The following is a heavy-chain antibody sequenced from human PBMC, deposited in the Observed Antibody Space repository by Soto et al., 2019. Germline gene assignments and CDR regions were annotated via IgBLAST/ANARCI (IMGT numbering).Heavy chain of an antibody. D-gene: IGHD3-3*01. CDR3: ARWEGNYDFWSGYYRESYYMDV. CDR2: IYYSGST. J-gene: IGHJ6*03. Sequence: SETLSLTCTVSGGSISSYYWSWIRQPPGKGLEWIGYIYYSGSTNCNPSLKSRVTISVDTSKNQFSLKLSSVTAADTAVYYCARWEGNYDFWSGYYRESYYMDVWGKGTTVTVSS. V-gene: IGHV4-59*01. CDR1: GGSISSYY.